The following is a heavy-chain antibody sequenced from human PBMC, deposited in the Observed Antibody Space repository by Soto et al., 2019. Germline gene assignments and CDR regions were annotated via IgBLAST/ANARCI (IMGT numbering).Heavy chain of an antibody. CDR2: IIKDGSEK. Sequence: GGSLRLSCAASGFNFGGYWMTWVRQAPGKGLEWVANIIKDGSEKSYVDSVKGRFTISRDNAKNSLYLEMNSLRVEDTAVYYCARDWGGLGYWGQGTLVTVAS. CDR3: ARDWGGLGY. CDR1: GFNFGGYW. D-gene: IGHD3-10*01. V-gene: IGHV3-7*03. J-gene: IGHJ4*02.